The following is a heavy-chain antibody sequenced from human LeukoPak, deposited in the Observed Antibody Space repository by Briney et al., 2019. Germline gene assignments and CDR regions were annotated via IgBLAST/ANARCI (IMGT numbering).Heavy chain of an antibody. D-gene: IGHD6-6*01. J-gene: IGHJ4*02. V-gene: IGHV3-74*01. Sequence: GGSLRLSCAASEFTFSNYWMHWVRQAPGKGLVWVSRINSDGSSTSYADSVKGRFTISRDNSKNSLYLQMNSLRTEDTALYYCAKVDLGSSGDYWGQGTLVTVSS. CDR3: AKVDLGSSGDY. CDR2: INSDGSST. CDR1: EFTFSNYW.